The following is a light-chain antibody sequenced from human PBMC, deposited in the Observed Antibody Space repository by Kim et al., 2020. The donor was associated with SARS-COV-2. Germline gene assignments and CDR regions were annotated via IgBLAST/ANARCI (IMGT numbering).Light chain of an antibody. Sequence: EIVLTQSPGTLSLSPGERATLSCRASQSVSSSYLAWYQQKPGQAPRLLIYGASSRATGIPDRFSGSGSGTDFTLTISRLEPEDFVVYYCQQYGSSPWTFGQGTKLEI. CDR1: QSVSSSY. CDR2: GAS. V-gene: IGKV3-20*01. CDR3: QQYGSSPWT. J-gene: IGKJ2*02.